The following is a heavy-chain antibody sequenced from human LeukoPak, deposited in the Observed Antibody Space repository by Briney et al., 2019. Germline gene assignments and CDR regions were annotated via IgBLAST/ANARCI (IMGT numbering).Heavy chain of an antibody. CDR1: GFTFDDYG. V-gene: IGHV3-20*04. CDR3: ARGSTHYNVLTGYHYYFDY. CDR2: INWNGDNT. D-gene: IGHD3-9*01. J-gene: IGHJ4*02. Sequence: GGSLRLSCAASGFTFDDYGMSWVRQAPGKGLEWVSGINWNGDNTNYADSLKGRFTISRDNAKNSLYLQMNSLRAEDTALYYCARGSTHYNVLTGYHYYFDYWGQGTLVTVSS.